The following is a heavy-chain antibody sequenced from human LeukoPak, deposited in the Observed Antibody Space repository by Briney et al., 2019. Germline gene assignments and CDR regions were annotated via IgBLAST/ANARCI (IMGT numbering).Heavy chain of an antibody. CDR2: ISAYNDNT. D-gene: IGHD2-2*02. CDR1: GYTFTSYG. V-gene: IGHV1-18*01. J-gene: IGHJ5*02. Sequence: GASVKVSCKASGYTFTSYGFSWVRQAPGQGLEWMGWISAYNDNTNYARKLKGRVTMTTYTSTSTAYMELRSLTSDDTAVYYCARRYCSSTSCYTNWFDPWGQGTLVTVSS. CDR3: ARRYCSSTSCYTNWFDP.